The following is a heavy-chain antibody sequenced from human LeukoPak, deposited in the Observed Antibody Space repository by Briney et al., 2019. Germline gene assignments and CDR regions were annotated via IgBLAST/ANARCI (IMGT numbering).Heavy chain of an antibody. V-gene: IGHV3-48*04. CDR3: ARDGDGRGEDFDY. Sequence: GGSLRLSCTASGFTFSSYSMNWVRQAPGKGLEWVSYISSSGSTIYYADSVKGRFTISRDNAKNSLYLQMNSLRVEDTALYYCARDGDGRGEDFDYWGQGILVTVSS. CDR2: ISSSGSTI. D-gene: IGHD4-17*01. CDR1: GFTFSSYS. J-gene: IGHJ4*02.